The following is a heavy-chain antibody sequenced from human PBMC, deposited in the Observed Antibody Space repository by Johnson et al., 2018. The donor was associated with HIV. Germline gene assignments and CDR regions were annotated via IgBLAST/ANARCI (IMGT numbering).Heavy chain of an antibody. CDR1: GFTVSSNY. CDR2: IYSGGST. J-gene: IGHJ3*02. Sequence: VHLVESGGGLVQPGGSLRLSCAASGFTVSSNYMSWVRQAPGKGLEWVSVIYSGGSTYYADSVKGRFTISRDNAKNSLYLQMNSLRAEDTALYYCAGRFYYDSSGYYSAAFDIWGQGTMVTVSS. V-gene: IGHV3-66*01. CDR3: AGRFYYDSSGYYSAAFDI. D-gene: IGHD3-22*01.